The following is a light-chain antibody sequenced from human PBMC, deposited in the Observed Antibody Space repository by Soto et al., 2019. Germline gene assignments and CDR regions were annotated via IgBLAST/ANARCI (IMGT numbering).Light chain of an antibody. Sequence: QSALKQPDSVSGSPGQSSTISFTGTSSDIGSYNLVSWYQQYTGKAPKFILYEVSKRSTEVPNLFTGSKSGNTSSLTISGLHAGDEADYYCCSCVGIRSFVFGGGTKVTVL. CDR1: SSDIGSYNL. CDR3: CSCVGIRSFV. J-gene: IGLJ2*01. CDR2: EVS. V-gene: IGLV2-23*02.